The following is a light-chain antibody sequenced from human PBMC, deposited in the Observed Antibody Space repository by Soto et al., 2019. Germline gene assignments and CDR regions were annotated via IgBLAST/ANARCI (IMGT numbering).Light chain of an antibody. CDR3: QQYGSSPPIT. CDR1: QSVSSSY. CDR2: GAS. J-gene: IGKJ5*01. V-gene: IGKV3-20*01. Sequence: SVLAQSPGALSLSREERATLSCRASQSVSSSYLAWYQQKPGQAPRLLIYGASSRATGIPDRFSGSGSGTDFTLTISRLEPEDFAVYYCQQYGSSPPITFGQGTRLEIK.